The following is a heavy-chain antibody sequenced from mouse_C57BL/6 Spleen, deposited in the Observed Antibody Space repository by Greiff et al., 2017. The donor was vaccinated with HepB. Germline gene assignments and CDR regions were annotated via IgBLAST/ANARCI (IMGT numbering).Heavy chain of an antibody. D-gene: IGHD2-5*01. CDR1: GFTFSDYG. J-gene: IGHJ4*01. CDR2: ISSGSSTI. V-gene: IGHV5-17*01. Sequence: EVKLMESGGGLVKPGGSLKLSCAASGFTFSDYGMHWVRQAPEKGLEWVAYISSGSSTIYYADTVKGRFTISRDNAKNTLFLQMTSLRSEDTAMYYCARAYYSNYGLYAMDYWGQGTSVTVSS. CDR3: ARAYYSNYGLYAMDY.